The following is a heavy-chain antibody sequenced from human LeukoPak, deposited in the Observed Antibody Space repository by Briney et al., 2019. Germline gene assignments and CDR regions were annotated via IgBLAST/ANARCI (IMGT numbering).Heavy chain of an antibody. CDR2: IYHSGST. V-gene: IGHV4-38-2*02. D-gene: IGHD1-7*01. Sequence: SETLSLTCTVSGYSISSGYYWGWIRQPPGKGLEWIGSIYHSGSTYYNPSLKSRVTISVDTSKNQFSLKLSSVTAADTAVYYCARVNYRYNWNYGWFDPWGQGTLVTVSS. CDR3: ARVNYRYNWNYGWFDP. J-gene: IGHJ5*02. CDR1: GYSISSGYY.